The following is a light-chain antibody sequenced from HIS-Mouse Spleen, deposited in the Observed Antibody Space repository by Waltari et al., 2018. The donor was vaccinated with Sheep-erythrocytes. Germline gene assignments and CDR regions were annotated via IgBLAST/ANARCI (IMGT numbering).Light chain of an antibody. CDR2: AAS. CDR1: QSISSY. Sequence: DIQMTQSPSSLSASVGDRVTITCRASQSISSYLNWYQQKPGKAPKLLIYAASSLQSGVPSMFSGSGSVTDFTLTISSLQPEDFATYYCQQSYSTPPTFGGGTKVEIK. V-gene: IGKV1-39*01. CDR3: QQSYSTPPT. J-gene: IGKJ4*01.